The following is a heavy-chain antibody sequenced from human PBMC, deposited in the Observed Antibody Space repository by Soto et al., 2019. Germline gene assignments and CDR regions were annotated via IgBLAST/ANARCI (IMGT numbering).Heavy chain of an antibody. Sequence: GGSLRLSCAASGFIFSGSALHWVRQASGKGLEWVGRIRSKANSYATAYGASMKGRFTISRDDSKSTTYLQMNGLKTDDTAVYYCARHYGWDPTTLNSMGYWGPGALVTVSS. J-gene: IGHJ4*02. CDR2: IRSKANSYAT. V-gene: IGHV3-73*01. CDR1: GFIFSGSA. CDR3: ARHYGWDPTTLNSMGY. D-gene: IGHD6-19*01.